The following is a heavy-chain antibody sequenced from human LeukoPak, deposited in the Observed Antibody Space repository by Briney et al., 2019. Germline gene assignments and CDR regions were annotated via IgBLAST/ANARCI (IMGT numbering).Heavy chain of an antibody. D-gene: IGHD3-10*01. CDR3: ARRRITMVRGSSFDY. CDR2: INHSGST. J-gene: IGHJ4*02. CDR1: GGSISSSSYY. Sequence: SETLSLTCTVSGGSISSSSYYWSWIRQPPGKGLEWIGEINHSGSTNYNPSLKSRVTISVDTSKNQFSLKLSSVTAADTAVYYCARRRITMVRGSSFDYWGQGTLVTVSS. V-gene: IGHV4-39*07.